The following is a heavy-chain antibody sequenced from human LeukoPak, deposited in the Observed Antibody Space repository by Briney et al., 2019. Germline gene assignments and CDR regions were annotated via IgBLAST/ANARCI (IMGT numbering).Heavy chain of an antibody. CDR2: IKEDGTEK. D-gene: IGHD6-19*01. V-gene: IGHV3-7*01. CDR1: GFTFSNYW. J-gene: IGHJ3*02. CDR3: AREQYSSGSAFDI. Sequence: GGSLRLSCAASGFTFSNYWMGWVRQPPGKGLQWVANIKEDGTEKYYVDSVKGRFTISRDNAKNSVYLQMDSLRAEDTAVYYCAREQYSSGSAFDIWGQGTMVTVSS.